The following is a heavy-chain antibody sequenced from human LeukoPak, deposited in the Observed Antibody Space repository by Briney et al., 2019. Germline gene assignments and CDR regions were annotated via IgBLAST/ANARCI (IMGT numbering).Heavy chain of an antibody. CDR2: IYYSGGT. CDR1: GGSISSGGYY. V-gene: IGHV4-31*03. CDR3: ARAVVTAQNYYYYGMDV. Sequence: SETLSLTCTVSGGSISSGGYYWSWIRQHPGKGLEWIGYIYYSGGTYYNPSLKSRVTISVDTSKNQFSLKLSSVTAADTAVYYCARAVVTAQNYYYYGMDVWGQGTTVTVSS. D-gene: IGHD2-21*02. J-gene: IGHJ6*02.